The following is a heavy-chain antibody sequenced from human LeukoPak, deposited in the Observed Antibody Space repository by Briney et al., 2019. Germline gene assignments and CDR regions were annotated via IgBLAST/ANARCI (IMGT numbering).Heavy chain of an antibody. CDR2: ISSSSSFT. V-gene: IGHV3-11*03. J-gene: IGHJ4*02. Sequence: GGSLRLSCAASGFTFSDYYMSWMRQAPGKGLEWLSHISSSSSFTHYADSVEGRFTISRDNAKNSLYLQMNSLRPEDSAVYYCAKNLPVGHNWGQGTLVTVSS. D-gene: IGHD1-26*01. CDR3: AKNLPVGHN. CDR1: GFTFSDYY.